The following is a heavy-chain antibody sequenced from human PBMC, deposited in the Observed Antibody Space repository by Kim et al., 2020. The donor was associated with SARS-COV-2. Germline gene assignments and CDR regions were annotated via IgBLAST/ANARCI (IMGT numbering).Heavy chain of an antibody. CDR3: TTVGLRYFDWKAPPSDY. J-gene: IGHJ4*02. D-gene: IGHD3-9*01. CDR1: GFTFTDAW. Sequence: GGSLRLSCAASGFTFTDAWMTWVRQAPGRGLEWVGRIKIEADDGTTDYAAPVKDRFTISRDDSKNTLYLLMKSLKIEDTAVYYCTTVGLRYFDWKAPPSDYWGQGTLVTVSS. CDR2: IKIEADDGTT. V-gene: IGHV3-15*01.